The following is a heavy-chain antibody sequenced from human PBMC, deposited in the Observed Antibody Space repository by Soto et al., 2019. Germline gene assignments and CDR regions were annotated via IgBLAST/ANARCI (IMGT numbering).Heavy chain of an antibody. CDR2: TYYNGDT. D-gene: IGHD6-19*01. J-gene: IGHJ4*02. Sequence: SETLSLTCTVSDDSFRGAEYYWSWIRQPLGKGPEWIGYTYYNGDTKYNPALRSRVTMSEDTSKNQCSLRLSSVTAADTAVYFCARGPAYIDGWRTFDLWGRGILVTVSS. V-gene: IGHV4-61*08. CDR3: ARGPAYIDGWRTFDL. CDR1: DDSFRGAEYY.